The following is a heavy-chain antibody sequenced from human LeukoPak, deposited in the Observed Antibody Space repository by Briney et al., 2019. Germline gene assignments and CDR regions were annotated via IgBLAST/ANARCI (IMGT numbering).Heavy chain of an antibody. CDR1: GYSFTSYW. J-gene: IGHJ4*02. V-gene: IGHV5-51*01. CDR2: IYPGDSDT. D-gene: IGHD6-13*01. CDR3: ARYPYSSSWYPYYFDY. Sequence: GESLKISCKGSGYSFTSYWIGWERQMPGKGLEWMGIIYPGDSDTRYSPSFQGQVTISADKSISTAYLQWSSLKASDTAMYYCARYPYSSSWYPYYFDYWGQGTLVTVSS.